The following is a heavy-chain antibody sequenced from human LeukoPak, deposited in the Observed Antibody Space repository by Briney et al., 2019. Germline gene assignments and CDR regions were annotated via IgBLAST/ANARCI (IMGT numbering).Heavy chain of an antibody. CDR1: GFTFSSYW. Sequence: GGSLRLSCAASGFTFSSYWMGWVRQAPGKGLEWVANIKQDGSEKYYVDSVKGRFTISRDNAKNSLYLQMNSLRAEDTAVYYCARLYCSGGSCYSITAFDYWGQGTLVTVSS. D-gene: IGHD2-15*01. V-gene: IGHV3-7*01. CDR3: ARLYCSGGSCYSITAFDY. J-gene: IGHJ4*02. CDR2: IKQDGSEK.